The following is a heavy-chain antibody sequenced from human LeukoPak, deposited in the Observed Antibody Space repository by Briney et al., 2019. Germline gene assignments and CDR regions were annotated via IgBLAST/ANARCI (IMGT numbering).Heavy chain of an antibody. CDR2: IIEKGNA. Sequence: NSSETLFLTCALYGGSFSSYSWSWTWIRQTPEKGLEWIGEIIEKGNANYNPSLKSRVTIDLDTSKNQFSLKLTSMTAADTAMYYCARGYYPPRWYFDLWGRGTLVTVSS. CDR1: GGSFSSYS. J-gene: IGHJ2*01. V-gene: IGHV4-34*01. CDR3: ARGYYPPRWYFDL. D-gene: IGHD3-10*01.